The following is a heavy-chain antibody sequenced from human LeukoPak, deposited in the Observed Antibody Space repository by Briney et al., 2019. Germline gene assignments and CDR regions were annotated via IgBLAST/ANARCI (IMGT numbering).Heavy chain of an antibody. V-gene: IGHV1-18*01. D-gene: IGHD2-2*01. CDR1: GYTFTSYG. CDR2: ISAYNSNT. Sequence: ASVKVSCKASGYTFTSYGISWVRQAPGQGLEWMGWISAYNSNTNYAQKLQGRVTMTTDTSTSTAYMELRSLRSDDTAVYYCARDGAGAGPSSTSCYYWGQGTLVTVSS. J-gene: IGHJ4*02. CDR3: ARDGAGAGPSSTSCYY.